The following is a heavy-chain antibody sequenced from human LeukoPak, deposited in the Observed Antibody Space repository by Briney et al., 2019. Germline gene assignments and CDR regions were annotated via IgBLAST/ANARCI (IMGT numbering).Heavy chain of an antibody. CDR3: AKDQAAAVLLLLPGLFDY. CDR2: IRY. CDR1: GFTFSKYG. Sequence: PGGSLRLSCAASGFTFSKYGMHWVRQAPGKGLEWVAFIRYDADSVKGRFTISRDNSKNTLYLQMNSLRVEDTAVYYCAKDQAAAVLLLLPGLFDYWGQGTLVTVSS. D-gene: IGHD3-10*01. V-gene: IGHV3-30*02. J-gene: IGHJ4*02.